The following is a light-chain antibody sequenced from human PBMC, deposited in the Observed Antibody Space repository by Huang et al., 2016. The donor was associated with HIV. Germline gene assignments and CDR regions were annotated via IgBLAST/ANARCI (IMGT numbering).Light chain of an antibody. V-gene: IGKV3-15*01. Sequence: EIVMTQSPATLSVSPGERATLPCRASQSGSNYLAWYQQKPGQAPRLLIYDASPGATGIPARFSGSGSGTEFTLTISSLQSEDSAVYYCQQYNDWPLTFGGGTKVEIK. CDR3: QQYNDWPLT. J-gene: IGKJ4*01. CDR1: QSGSNY. CDR2: DAS.